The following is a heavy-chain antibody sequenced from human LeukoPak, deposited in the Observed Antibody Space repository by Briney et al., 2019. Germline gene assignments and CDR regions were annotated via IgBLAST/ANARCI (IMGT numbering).Heavy chain of an antibody. J-gene: IGHJ4*02. CDR1: GFTFNSYS. CDR2: ITAGGATT. D-gene: IGHD3-3*01. V-gene: IGHV3-23*01. CDR3: ANAQVFGTPHFEY. Sequence: GGSLRLSCAASGFTFNSYSMHWVRQAPGKGLDWVSSITAGGATTYYADSVKGRFSISRDNSKNTLYLQMNSLRVEDTAVYYCANAQVFGTPHFEYWGQGTLVSVSS.